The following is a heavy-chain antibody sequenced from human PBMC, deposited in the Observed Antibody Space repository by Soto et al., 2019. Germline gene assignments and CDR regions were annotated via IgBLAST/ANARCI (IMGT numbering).Heavy chain of an antibody. CDR3: ASGEPVVVVGLVY. J-gene: IGHJ4*02. Sequence: ASVKVSCKASGGTFSSYTISWVRQAPGQGLEWMGRIIPILGIANYAQKFQGRVTITADKSTSTAYMELSSLRSEDTAVYYCASGEPVVVVGLVYWGQGTLVTVSS. V-gene: IGHV1-69*02. CDR2: IIPILGIA. CDR1: GGTFSSYT. D-gene: IGHD2-15*01.